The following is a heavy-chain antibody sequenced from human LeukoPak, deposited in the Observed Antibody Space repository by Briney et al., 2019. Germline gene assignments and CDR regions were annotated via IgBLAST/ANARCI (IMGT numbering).Heavy chain of an antibody. D-gene: IGHD6-19*01. CDR3: VYHSSGWYGVFDY. V-gene: IGHV3-30*03. Sequence: TGGSLRLSCAASGFTFSNYGMHWVRQAPGKGLEWVAVVSIDGRHKFYGDSVKGRFTISRDNSKNTLYLQMNSLRAEDTAVYYCVYHSSGWYGVFDYWGQGTLVTVSS. J-gene: IGHJ4*02. CDR2: VSIDGRHK. CDR1: GFTFSNYG.